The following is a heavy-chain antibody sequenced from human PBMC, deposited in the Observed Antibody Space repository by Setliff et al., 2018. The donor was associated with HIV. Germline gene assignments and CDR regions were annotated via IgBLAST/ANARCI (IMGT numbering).Heavy chain of an antibody. J-gene: IGHJ4*02. Sequence: PGESLKISCQASGYSFTTLWIAWVRQMPGKGLEWMGMVFPDDSDTRYSPSFQGQVSMSADKSINTAHLQWSSQKASDTAVYYCARSMGFKATTRLDFWGPGTLVTVSS. V-gene: IGHV5-51*01. CDR3: ARSMGFKATTRLDF. D-gene: IGHD3-10*01. CDR1: GYSFTTLW. CDR2: VFPDDSDT.